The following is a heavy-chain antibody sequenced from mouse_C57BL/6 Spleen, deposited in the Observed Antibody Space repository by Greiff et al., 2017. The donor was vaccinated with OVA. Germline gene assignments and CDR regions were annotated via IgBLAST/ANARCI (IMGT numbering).Heavy chain of an antibody. V-gene: IGHV1-55*01. CDR3: ARGEIRFRLGFDY. CDR2: LYPGSGST. Sequence: QVQLQQPGAELVKPGASVKMSCKASGYTFTSYWITWVKQRPGQGLEWLGDLYPGSGSTNYNEKFTSKATLTVDTSSRTAYMQLSSLTSEDSAVYYCARGEIRFRLGFDYWGQGTTLTVSS. CDR1: GYTFTSYW. J-gene: IGHJ2*01. D-gene: IGHD4-1*01.